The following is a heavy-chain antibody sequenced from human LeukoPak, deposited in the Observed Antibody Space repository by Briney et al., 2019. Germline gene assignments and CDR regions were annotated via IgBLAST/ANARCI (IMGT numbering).Heavy chain of an antibody. Sequence: GSLLLSCAASGFTFSSYWMSWVRQAPGKGLEWVANIKQDGSEKQYVDSVKGRFAISRDNAENSLYLQMNSLKAEDTAVYYCGRFTRSGDSVYWGQGTLVTVSS. CDR3: GRFTRSGDSVY. J-gene: IGHJ4*02. V-gene: IGHV3-7*04. CDR1: GFTFSSYW. CDR2: IKQDGSEK. D-gene: IGHD7-27*01.